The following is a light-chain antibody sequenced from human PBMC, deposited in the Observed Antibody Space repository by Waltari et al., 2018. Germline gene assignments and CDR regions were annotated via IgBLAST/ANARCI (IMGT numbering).Light chain of an antibody. Sequence: IQLTQSPPSLSAFVGDRVTITCRASQGISSNLAWYQQKPGKAPKLLISAASTLQSGVPLRFSGSGSGTDFTLTISSLQPEDFATSYCQQLNSYPITFGQGTRLEIK. CDR1: QGISSN. V-gene: IGKV1-9*01. J-gene: IGKJ5*01. CDR2: AAS. CDR3: QQLNSYPIT.